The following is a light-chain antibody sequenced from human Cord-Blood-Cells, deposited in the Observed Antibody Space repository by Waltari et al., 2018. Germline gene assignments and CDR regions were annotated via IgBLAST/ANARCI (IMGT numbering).Light chain of an antibody. CDR1: QSVSSSY. V-gene: IGKV3-20*01. CDR2: GAS. CDR3: QQYGSSPFT. J-gene: IGKJ3*01. Sequence: DIVLTQSPGTLSLSPGERATLSCRASQSVSSSYLAWYQHKPGQAPRLLIYGASSRATGIPDRFSGSGSGTDFTLTISRLEPEDFGVYYCQQYGSSPFTFGPGTKVDIK.